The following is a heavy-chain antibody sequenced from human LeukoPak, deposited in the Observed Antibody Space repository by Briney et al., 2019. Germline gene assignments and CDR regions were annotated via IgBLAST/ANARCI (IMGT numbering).Heavy chain of an antibody. D-gene: IGHD5-24*01. Sequence: PSETLSLTCTVSGGSISSHYWSWIRQPPGKGLEWGGNMFYTGVTNYNPSLKRRVTISLDTPKKQFSFKLSSVTAADTAVYYCARPRDGYNFGAFVMWGQGTLVTVSS. J-gene: IGHJ3*02. CDR1: GGSISSHY. CDR3: ARPRDGYNFGAFVM. CDR2: MFYTGVT. V-gene: IGHV4-59*08.